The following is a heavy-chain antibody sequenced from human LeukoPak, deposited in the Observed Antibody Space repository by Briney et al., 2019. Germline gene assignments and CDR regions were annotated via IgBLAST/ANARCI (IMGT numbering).Heavy chain of an antibody. V-gene: IGHV3-74*01. CDR2: IDPHGTIT. CDR1: AFTFSTYW. Sequence: GGSLRLSCAVSAFTFSTYWMHWVRQAPGKGLVWVSRIDPHGTITFYADSVKGRFTISRDNAKNTMYLQMNSLRAEDTAVYYCARDFDWGSGLWGQGTLVTVS. J-gene: IGHJ4*02. D-gene: IGHD7-27*01. CDR3: ARDFDWGSGL.